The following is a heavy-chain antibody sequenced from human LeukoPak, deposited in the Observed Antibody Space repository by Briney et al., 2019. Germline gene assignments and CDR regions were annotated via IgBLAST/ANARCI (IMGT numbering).Heavy chain of an antibody. CDR2: ISGSGSTI. Sequence: GGSLRLSCAASGFTFSSYEMNWVRQAPGKGLEWVSYISGSGSTIYYADSVKGRFTFSRDNAKNSLYLQMNSLRAEDTAVYYCALSDTAMGDYWGQGTLVTVSS. V-gene: IGHV3-48*03. J-gene: IGHJ4*02. CDR1: GFTFSSYE. D-gene: IGHD5-18*01. CDR3: ALSDTAMGDY.